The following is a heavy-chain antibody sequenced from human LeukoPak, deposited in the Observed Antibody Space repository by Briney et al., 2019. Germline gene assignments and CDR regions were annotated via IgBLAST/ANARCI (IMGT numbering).Heavy chain of an antibody. CDR3: PGYSYGSVEYFDY. Sequence: PGGSLRLSCSASGYTSSSFAMHWVRQAPGKGLEYVSAISSNGGSTYNADSVKGRFTISRDNSKNTLYLQMSSLRAEDTAVYYCPGYSYGSVEYFDYWGQGTLVTVSS. J-gene: IGHJ4*02. CDR1: GYTSSSFA. CDR2: ISSNGGST. D-gene: IGHD5-18*01. V-gene: IGHV3-64D*09.